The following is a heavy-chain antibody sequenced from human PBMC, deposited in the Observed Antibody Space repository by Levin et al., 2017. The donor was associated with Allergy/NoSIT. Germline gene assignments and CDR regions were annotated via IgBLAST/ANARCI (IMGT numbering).Heavy chain of an antibody. D-gene: IGHD6-6*01. CDR1: GGSISNYY. CDR3: ARERYSSSSRGTFDS. Sequence: SQTLSLTCTVSGGSISNYYWSWIRQPPGKELEWIGYIYYSGSANYSPSLKSRVTISVDTSKNQFSLKLSSVTAADTAVYYCARERYSSSSRGTFDSWGQGTLVTVSS. CDR2: IYYSGSA. V-gene: IGHV4-59*01. J-gene: IGHJ4*02.